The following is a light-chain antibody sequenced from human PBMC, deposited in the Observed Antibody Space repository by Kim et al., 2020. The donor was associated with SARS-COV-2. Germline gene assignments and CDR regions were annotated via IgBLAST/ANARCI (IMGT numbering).Light chain of an antibody. CDR3: SSYAGKV. Sequence: QSALTQPPSASGSPGQSVTISCTGTSSDVGDYNYVSWYQQHPGKAPKLIISEVSKRPSGVPDRFSGSKSGNTASLTVSGLQAEDEADYYCSSYAGKVFGTGTKVTVL. CDR2: EVS. CDR1: SSDVGDYNY. V-gene: IGLV2-8*01. J-gene: IGLJ1*01.